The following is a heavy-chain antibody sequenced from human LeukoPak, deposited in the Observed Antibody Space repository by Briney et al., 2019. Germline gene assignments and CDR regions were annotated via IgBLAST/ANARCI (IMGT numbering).Heavy chain of an antibody. Sequence: SETLSLTCAVSGGSISSSNWWNWVRQPPGKGLEWIGEIYHSGSTNYNPSLKSRVTISVDKSKNQLSLKLSSVTAADTAVYYCARGPYCSSTSCYYYYYYGMDVWGQGTTVTVSS. CDR1: GGSISSSNW. D-gene: IGHD2-2*01. CDR2: IYHSGST. V-gene: IGHV4-4*02. J-gene: IGHJ6*02. CDR3: ARGPYCSSTSCYYYYYYGMDV.